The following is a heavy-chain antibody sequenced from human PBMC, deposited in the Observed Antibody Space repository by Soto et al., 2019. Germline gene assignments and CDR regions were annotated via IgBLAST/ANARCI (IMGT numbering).Heavy chain of an antibody. CDR3: ARSSGGNFGIIIAASNWFDP. D-gene: IGHD3-3*01. CDR2: INPHGGST. Sequence: ASVKVSCKAPGDTFTSYYLNWVRQAPGQALEWMGVINPHGGSTKYAQKFQGRITMTRDTSRSTVYMELSSLRSDDTAIYYCARSSGGNFGIIIAASNWFDPCGQGTLGTVSS. J-gene: IGHJ5*02. CDR1: GDTFTSYY. V-gene: IGHV1-46*01.